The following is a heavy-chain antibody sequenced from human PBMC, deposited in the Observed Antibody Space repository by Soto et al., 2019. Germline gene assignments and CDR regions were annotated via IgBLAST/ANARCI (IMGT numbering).Heavy chain of an antibody. CDR3: AKDLYFDY. J-gene: IGHJ4*02. Sequence: GGSLRLSCAASGFTFSSYGMHWVRQAPGKGLEWVAVISYDGSNKYYADSVKGRFTISRDNSKNTLYLQMNSLRAEDTAVYYCAKDLYFDYWGQGTLVTVSS. CDR1: GFTFSSYG. V-gene: IGHV3-30*18. CDR2: ISYDGSNK.